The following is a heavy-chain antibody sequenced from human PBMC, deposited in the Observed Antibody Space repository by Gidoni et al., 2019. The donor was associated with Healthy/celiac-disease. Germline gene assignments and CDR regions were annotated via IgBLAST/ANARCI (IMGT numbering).Heavy chain of an antibody. D-gene: IGHD6-19*01. Sequence: QVQLQQWGAGLLKPSETLSLTCAVDGGSFSGYYWSCIRQPPGKGLEWIGEINHSGSTNYNPSLKSRVTISVDTSKNQFSLKLSSVTAADTAVYYCARGNRRAVAGDFDYWGQGTLVTVSS. V-gene: IGHV4-34*01. J-gene: IGHJ4*02. CDR2: INHSGST. CDR1: GGSFSGYY. CDR3: ARGNRRAVAGDFDY.